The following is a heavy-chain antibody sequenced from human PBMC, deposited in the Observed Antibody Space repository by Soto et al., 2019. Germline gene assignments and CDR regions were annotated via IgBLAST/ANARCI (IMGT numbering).Heavy chain of an antibody. D-gene: IGHD3-16*01. V-gene: IGHV1-18*04. Sequence: QVQLVQSGAEVKKPGASVKVSCKTSGYTFTNHGINWVRQAPGQGLEWMGWNNPYNANVNYAQKLQGRVTRTTATSTSTAYMDLRGLTSDDTAVYYCARDRVAGIWGDAFDIWGQGTMVTVSS. CDR1: GYTFTNHG. CDR2: NNPYNANV. J-gene: IGHJ3*02. CDR3: ARDRVAGIWGDAFDI.